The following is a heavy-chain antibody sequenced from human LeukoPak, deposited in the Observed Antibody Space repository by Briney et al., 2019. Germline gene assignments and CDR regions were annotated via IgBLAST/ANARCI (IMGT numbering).Heavy chain of an antibody. CDR2: IYHSGTT. Sequence: SQTLSLTCTVSGGSIKSGGYYWSWIRQHPGKGLEWIGNIYHSGTTYYNPSLKSRVIILVDTSKNQFSLKLSSVTVADTAVYYCARGEPAFDPWGQRTLVTVSP. CDR1: GGSIKSGGYY. CDR3: ARGEPAFDP. J-gene: IGHJ5*02. V-gene: IGHV4-31*03. D-gene: IGHD3-16*01.